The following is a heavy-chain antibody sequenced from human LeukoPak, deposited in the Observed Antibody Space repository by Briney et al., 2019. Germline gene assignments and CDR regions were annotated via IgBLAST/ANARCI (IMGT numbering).Heavy chain of an antibody. D-gene: IGHD2-8*01. Sequence: PGGSLRLSCAASGFTFSGSAMHWVRQASGKGLEWVGRIRSKANSYATAYAASVKGRFTISRDNAKNSLYLQMNSLRAEDTAVYYCARDNAPDYWGQGTLVTVSS. CDR3: ARDNAPDY. V-gene: IGHV3-73*01. CDR2: IRSKANSYAT. CDR1: GFTFSGSA. J-gene: IGHJ4*02.